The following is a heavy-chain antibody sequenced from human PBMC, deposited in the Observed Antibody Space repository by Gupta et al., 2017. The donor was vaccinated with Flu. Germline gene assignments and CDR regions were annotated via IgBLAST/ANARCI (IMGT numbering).Heavy chain of an antibody. D-gene: IGHD3-3*01. V-gene: IGHV4-59*08. CDR3: ARHAVFGVENWFNL. J-gene: IGHJ5*02. CDR1: GGSVSPFY. CDR2: VHYTGST. Sequence: QVQLQESGPGLVQSAETLSLTCTISGGSVSPFYWTWIRQAPGKALEWIGYVHYTGSTNYNPSLKRRVTMSVYTSKNQFSLELSSVTAADTAVYYCARHAVFGVENWFNLWGQGTLVTVSS.